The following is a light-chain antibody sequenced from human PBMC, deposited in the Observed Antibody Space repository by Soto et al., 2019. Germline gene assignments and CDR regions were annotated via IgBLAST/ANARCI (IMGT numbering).Light chain of an antibody. J-gene: IGKJ4*01. V-gene: IGKV1-39*01. Sequence: DIQMTQSPSSLSASVGDRVTVSCRASQNIGTYLNRYQQKSGKAPEVLISDASNLQSGVPSRFSGSGSGTDFTLTISSLQPEESATYDCQQSNNTPLTFGGGNKVDI. CDR3: QQSNNTPLT. CDR2: DAS. CDR1: QNIGTY.